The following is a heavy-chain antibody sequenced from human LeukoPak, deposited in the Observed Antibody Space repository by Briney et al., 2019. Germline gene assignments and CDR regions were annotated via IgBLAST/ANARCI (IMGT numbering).Heavy chain of an antibody. CDR2: IIPIFGTA. CDR1: GGTFSSYA. Sequence: SVKVSCKASGGTFSSYAISWVRQAPGQGLEWMGRIIPIFGTANYAQKFQGRVTITTDESTSTAYMELSSLRSEDTAVYYCAREATGHAVLSFDYWGQGTLVTVPS. V-gene: IGHV1-69*05. J-gene: IGHJ4*02. CDR3: AREATGHAVLSFDY.